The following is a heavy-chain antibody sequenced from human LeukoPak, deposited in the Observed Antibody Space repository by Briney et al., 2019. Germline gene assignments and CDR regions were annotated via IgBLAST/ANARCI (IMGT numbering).Heavy chain of an antibody. Sequence: PSETLSLTCTVSGGSINSYYWNWIRQPPGKGLEWIGYVYSSGSTNYSPSLKSRVTISVDTSRSQFSLKLNSVTAADTAVYYCARDTRDGYRDALDIWGQGTVVSVSS. D-gene: IGHD5-24*01. CDR1: GGSINSYY. CDR2: VYSSGST. V-gene: IGHV4-59*01. J-gene: IGHJ3*02. CDR3: ARDTRDGYRDALDI.